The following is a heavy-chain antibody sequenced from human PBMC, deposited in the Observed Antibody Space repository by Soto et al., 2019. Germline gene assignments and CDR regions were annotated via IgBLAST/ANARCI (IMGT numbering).Heavy chain of an antibody. CDR1: GFTFSSYA. D-gene: IGHD3-10*01. V-gene: IGHV3-30-3*01. CDR3: ETDQQLAYSYGSRPIDYYGNDV. Sequence: GGSLRLSCAASGFTFSSYAMHWVRQAPGKGLEWVAVISFGGDNKYYADSVRGRFTSSRDNLKNTLYLQMNSLRVEDTAVYYFETDQQLAYSYGSRPIDYYGNDVWDQGTTVAVCS. CDR2: ISFGGDNK. J-gene: IGHJ6*02.